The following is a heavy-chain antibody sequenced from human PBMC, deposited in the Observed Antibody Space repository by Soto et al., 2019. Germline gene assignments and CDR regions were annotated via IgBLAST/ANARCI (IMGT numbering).Heavy chain of an antibody. Sequence: QVQLVESGGGLVKPGGSLRLSCAASGFKFSDYYLIWLRQAPGKGLEWVSYISSSGTGIYYGYSVKGRFTISRDNAKNSLYLQMNSLRAEETAVYYCARAYSDAFDIWGQGTMVTVSS. D-gene: IGHD2-15*01. CDR1: GFKFSDYY. CDR3: ARAYSDAFDI. J-gene: IGHJ3*02. V-gene: IGHV3-11*01. CDR2: ISSSGTGI.